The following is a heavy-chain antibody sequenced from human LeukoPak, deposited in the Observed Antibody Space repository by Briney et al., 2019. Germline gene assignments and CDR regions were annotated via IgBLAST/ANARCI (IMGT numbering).Heavy chain of an antibody. J-gene: IGHJ4*02. CDR2: INHSGGT. D-gene: IGHD4-11*01. V-gene: IGHV4-34*01. CDR1: GGSFSGYY. CDR3: ARGLRLPYYFDY. Sequence: SETLSLTCAVYGGSFSGYYWSWIRQPPGKGLEWIGEINHSGGTNYNPSLKSRVTISVDTSKNQFSLKLSSVTAADTAVYYCARGLRLPYYFDYWGQGTLVTVSS.